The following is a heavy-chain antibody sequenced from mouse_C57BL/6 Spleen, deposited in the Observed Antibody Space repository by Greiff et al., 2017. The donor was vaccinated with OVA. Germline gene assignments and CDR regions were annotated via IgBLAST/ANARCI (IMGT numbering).Heavy chain of an antibody. D-gene: IGHD1-1*01. J-gene: IGHJ1*03. V-gene: IGHV8-8*01. CDR3: ARMTPYYYGSSRYWYFDV. Sequence: ESGPGILQPSQTLSLTCSFSGFSLSTFGMGVGWIRQPSGKGLEWLAHIWWDDDKYYNPALKSRLTISKDTSKNQVFLKIANVDTADTATYYCARMTPYYYGSSRYWYFDVWGTGTTVTVSS. CDR1: GFSLSTFGMG. CDR2: IWWDDDK.